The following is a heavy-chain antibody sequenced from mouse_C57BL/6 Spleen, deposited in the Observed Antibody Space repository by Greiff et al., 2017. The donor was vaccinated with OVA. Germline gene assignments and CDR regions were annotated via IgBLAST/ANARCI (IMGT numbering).Heavy chain of an antibody. V-gene: IGHV1-53*01. J-gene: IGHJ4*01. CDR3: ARDRVYYGCFMDY. D-gene: IGHD1-1*01. CDR2: INPSNGGT. CDR1: GYTFTSYW. Sequence: VQLQQPGTELVKPGASVKLSCKASGYTFTSYWMHWVKQRPGHGLEWIGHINPSNGGTNYNEKFKGKATLTVDKSSSTAYMQLSSLTSEDSADYYCARDRVYYGCFMDYWGQGTSVTVSS.